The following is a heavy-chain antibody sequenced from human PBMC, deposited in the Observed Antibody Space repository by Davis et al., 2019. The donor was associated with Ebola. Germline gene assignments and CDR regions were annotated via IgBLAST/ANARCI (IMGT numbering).Heavy chain of an antibody. CDR1: GGSISSGGYY. V-gene: IGHV4-61*08. Sequence: PSETLSLTCTVSGGSISSGGYYWSWIRQHPGKGLEWIGYIYYSGSTNYNPSLKSRVTISVDRSKNQFSLKLSSVTAADTAVYYCARLWVGATTVKLWYYYYMDVWGKGTTVTVSS. CDR2: IYYSGST. J-gene: IGHJ6*03. CDR3: ARLWVGATTVKLWYYYYMDV. D-gene: IGHD1-26*01.